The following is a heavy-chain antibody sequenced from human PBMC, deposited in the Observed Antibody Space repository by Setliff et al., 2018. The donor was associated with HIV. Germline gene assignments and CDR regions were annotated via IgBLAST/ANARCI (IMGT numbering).Heavy chain of an antibody. CDR3: ARDEYYDSSGRSSY. CDR1: GFPFSPSE. V-gene: IGHV3-48*03. CDR2: ISSTGAII. J-gene: IGHJ4*02. Sequence: GGSLRLSCAAAGFPFSPSEMNWVRQAPGKGLEWISYISSTGAIIYYADSVRGRFTISRDNAKNSLYLQMNSLRAEDTAVYYCARDEYYDSSGRSSYWGQGTLVTVSS. D-gene: IGHD3-22*01.